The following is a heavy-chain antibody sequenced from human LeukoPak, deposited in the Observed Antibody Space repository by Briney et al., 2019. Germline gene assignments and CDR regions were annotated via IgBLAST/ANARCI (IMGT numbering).Heavy chain of an antibody. J-gene: IGHJ3*02. CDR1: GDSVSSNSAA. CDR2: TYYRSKWYN. D-gene: IGHD3-16*02. V-gene: IGHV6-1*01. Sequence: SQTLSPTCAISGDSVSSNSAAWNWIRQSPSRGLEWLGRTYYRSKWYNDYAVSVKSRITINPDTSKNQFSLQLNSVTPEDTAVYYCARDFIVVGAFDIWGQGTMVSVPS. CDR3: ARDFIVVGAFDI.